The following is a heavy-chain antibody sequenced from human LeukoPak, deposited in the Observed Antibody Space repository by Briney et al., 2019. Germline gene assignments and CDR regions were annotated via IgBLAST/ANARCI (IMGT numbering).Heavy chain of an antibody. V-gene: IGHV4-30-2*01. CDR3: AGHYYYDSSGSFDY. CDR2: IYHSGST. J-gene: IGHJ4*02. Sequence: SQTLSLTCAVSGGSISSGGYPWSWIRQPPGKGLEWIGYIYHSGSTYYNPSLKSRVTISVDRSKNQFSLKLSSVTAADTAVYYCAGHYYYDSSGSFDYWGQGTLVTVSS. D-gene: IGHD3-22*01. CDR1: GGSISSGGYP.